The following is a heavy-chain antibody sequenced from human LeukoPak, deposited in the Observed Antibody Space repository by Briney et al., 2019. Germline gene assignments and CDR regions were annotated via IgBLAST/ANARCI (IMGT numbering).Heavy chain of an antibody. D-gene: IGHD6-13*01. CDR2: ISHSGST. CDR3: ARLSVGSSWYVGFDY. CDR1: GGSFSGYY. Sequence: SETLSLTCAVYGGSFSGYYWSWIRQPPGKGLEWIGKISHSGSTNYNPSLKSRVTISVDTSKNQFSLKLSSVTAADTAVYYCARLSVGSSWYVGFDYWGQGTLVTVSS. V-gene: IGHV4-34*01. J-gene: IGHJ4*02.